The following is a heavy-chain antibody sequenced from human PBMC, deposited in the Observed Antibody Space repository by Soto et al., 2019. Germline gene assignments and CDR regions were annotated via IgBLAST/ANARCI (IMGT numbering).Heavy chain of an antibody. J-gene: IGHJ6*02. CDR3: ARVIIRYSSSRYYYYGMDV. D-gene: IGHD6-6*01. CDR1: GGTFSSYA. V-gene: IGHV1-69*13. CDR2: IIPIFGTA. Sequence: ASVKVSCKASGGTFSSYAISWVRQAPGQGLEWMGGIIPIFGTANYAQKFQGRVTITADESTSTAYMELSSLRSEDTAVYYCARVIIRYSSSRYYYYGMDVWGQGTTVTVSS.